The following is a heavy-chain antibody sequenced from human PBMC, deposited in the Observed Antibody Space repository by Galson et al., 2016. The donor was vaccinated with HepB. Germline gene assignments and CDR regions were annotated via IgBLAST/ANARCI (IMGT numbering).Heavy chain of an antibody. V-gene: IGHV3-64*01. CDR2: INSNGGST. CDR1: GFTFSNYA. D-gene: IGHD2-15*01. Sequence: SLRLSCAASGFTFSNYAMHWVRQAPGKGLEFVSAINSNGGSTFYAISVKGRFTISRDNSENRLYLQMDSLRLEDMAVYYCARETFSSGWWPLDYWGQGTLVTVSS. J-gene: IGHJ4*02. CDR3: ARETFSSGWWPLDY.